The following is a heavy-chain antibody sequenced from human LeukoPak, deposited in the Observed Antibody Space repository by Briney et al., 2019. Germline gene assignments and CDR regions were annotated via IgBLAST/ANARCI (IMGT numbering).Heavy chain of an antibody. CDR2: FIPIFGRV. CDR1: GGTFSSYA. Sequence: SVKVSCKSSGGTFSSYALSWVRQAPGQGLEWMGGFIPIFGRVNYAQKFQGRVTITTDEPTSTAYMELRSLRSEDTAVYFCARGGFGADDVFDIWGQGTMVTVSS. J-gene: IGHJ3*02. V-gene: IGHV1-69*05. D-gene: IGHD3-10*01. CDR3: ARGGFGADDVFDI.